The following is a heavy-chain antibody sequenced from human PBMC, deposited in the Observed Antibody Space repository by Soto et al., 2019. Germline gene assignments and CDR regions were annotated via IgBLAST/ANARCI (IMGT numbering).Heavy chain of an antibody. CDR2: VFHTGTT. J-gene: IGHJ4*02. V-gene: IGHV4-4*02. CDR1: GDSVSSPYY. CDR3: AMSAGWYAVHS. D-gene: IGHD6-19*01. Sequence: QVQLQESGPGLVKPSGTLSLTCAVSGDSVSSPYYWCWVRQPPGKGLEWIGEVFHTGTTSYNPSLRSRVTITMEKSNHQFSLDLTSVTAADTAVYYCAMSAGWYAVHSWGPGTRVIVSS.